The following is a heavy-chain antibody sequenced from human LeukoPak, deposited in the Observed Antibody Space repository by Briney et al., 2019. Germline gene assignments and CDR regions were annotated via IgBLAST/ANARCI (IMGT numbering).Heavy chain of an antibody. D-gene: IGHD2-8*01. CDR2: ISAENGNT. Sequence: ASVKVSCKASGYTFNKYGITWVLQAPGQGLEWMGWISAENGNTNYAKKVQGRVTMTTDTSTSTAYMELRSLRSDDTAVYYCARDLLGHCSDGVSYEVLDYWGQGTLVTVSS. CDR1: GYTFNKYG. V-gene: IGHV1-18*01. J-gene: IGHJ4*02. CDR3: ARDLLGHCSDGVSYEVLDY.